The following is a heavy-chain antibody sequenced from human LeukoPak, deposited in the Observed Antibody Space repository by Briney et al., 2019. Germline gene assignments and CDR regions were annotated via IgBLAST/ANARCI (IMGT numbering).Heavy chain of an antibody. Sequence: SETLSLTCTVSGGSISSISYYWGWIRQPPGKGLEWIVSMYYSGSTYNNPSLKSRVTISVDTSKNQFSLKLSSVTAADTAVYYCARGPAYSYGYLSYWGQGTLVTVSS. CDR2: MYYSGST. CDR3: ARGPAYSYGYLSY. V-gene: IGHV4-39*07. CDR1: GGSISSISYY. D-gene: IGHD5-18*01. J-gene: IGHJ4*02.